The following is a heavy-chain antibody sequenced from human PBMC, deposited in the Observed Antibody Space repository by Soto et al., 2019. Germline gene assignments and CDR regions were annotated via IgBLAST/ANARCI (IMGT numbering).Heavy chain of an antibody. D-gene: IGHD2-15*01. CDR1: GFTFGNYW. J-gene: IGHJ6*03. V-gene: IGHV3-74*01. CDR3: ARGDCVGGTCYSLAGSFYYYMDV. CDR2: INSDGSVS. Sequence: EVQLVESGGGLVQPGGSLRLSCAASGFTFGNYWMYWVRQAPGKGLVWVSRINSDGSVSSYADSVKGRLTISRDNVKNPLYLQMDSRRVEDTAVYYCARGDCVGGTCYSLAGSFYYYMDVWGKGTTVTVFS.